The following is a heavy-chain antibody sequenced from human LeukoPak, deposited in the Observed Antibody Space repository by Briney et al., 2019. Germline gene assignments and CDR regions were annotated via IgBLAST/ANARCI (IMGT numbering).Heavy chain of an antibody. D-gene: IGHD2-2*01. V-gene: IGHV3-21*01. J-gene: IGHJ6*04. CDR3: ASCVVVPAAIDV. Sequence: GGSLRLSCAASGFTFSSYSMNWVRQAPGKGLEWVSSISSSSSYIYYADSVKGRFTISRDNAKNSLYLQMNSLRAEDTAVYYCASCVVVPAAIDVWGKGTTVTVSS. CDR1: GFTFSSYS. CDR2: ISSSSSYI.